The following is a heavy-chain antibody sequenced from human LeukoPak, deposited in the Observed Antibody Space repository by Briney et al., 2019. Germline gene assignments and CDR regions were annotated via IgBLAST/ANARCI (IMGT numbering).Heavy chain of an antibody. CDR3: AREGQQLVRGYYYYGMDV. CDR2: FDPEDGET. V-gene: IGHV1-24*01. D-gene: IGHD6-13*01. CDR1: GYTLTELS. Sequence: ASVKVSCKVSGYTLTELSMHWVRQAPGKGLEWMGGFDPEDGETIYAQKFQGRVTMTEDTSTDTAYMELSSLRSEDTAVYYCAREGQQLVRGYYYYGMDVWGQGTTVTVSS. J-gene: IGHJ6*02.